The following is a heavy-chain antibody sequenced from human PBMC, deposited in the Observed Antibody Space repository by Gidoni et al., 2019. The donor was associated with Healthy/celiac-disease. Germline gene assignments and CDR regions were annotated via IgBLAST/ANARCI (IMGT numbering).Heavy chain of an antibody. Sequence: EVQLVESGGGLVQPGGSLRLSCAASGFTFSSYDLPWVRQGTGKGLEWVSAIGTAGDTYYPGSVKGRFTISRENAKNSLYLQMNSLRAGDTAVYYCARGFYDFWSGYSRGPTDAFDIWGQGTMVTVSS. J-gene: IGHJ3*02. CDR1: GFTFSSYD. CDR3: ARGFYDFWSGYSRGPTDAFDI. V-gene: IGHV3-13*01. CDR2: IGTAGDT. D-gene: IGHD3-3*01.